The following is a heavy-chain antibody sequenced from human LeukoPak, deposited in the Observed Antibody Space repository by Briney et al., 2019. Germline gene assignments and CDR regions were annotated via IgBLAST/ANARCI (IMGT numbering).Heavy chain of an antibody. CDR3: AKPNKRTVNWFDP. Sequence: PAETLSLTCTVSGGSISSSSYYWGWIRQPPGKGLEWIGEINHSGSTNYNPALKSRVTISVDTSKNQFSLKLSSVTAADTAVYYCAKPNKRTVNWFDPRGQGTLVAVSS. V-gene: IGHV4-39*07. D-gene: IGHD1-1*01. CDR2: INHSGST. CDR1: GGSISSSSYY. J-gene: IGHJ5*02.